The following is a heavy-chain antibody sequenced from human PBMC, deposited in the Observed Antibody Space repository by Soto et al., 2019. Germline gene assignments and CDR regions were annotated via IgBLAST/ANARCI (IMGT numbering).Heavy chain of an antibody. V-gene: IGHV4-4*02. J-gene: IGHJ5*02. Sequence: SETLSLTCGVSGESSRSVNGWSWVRQSPGGGLEWIGEIYHSGSTNDNPSLKSRVTVSVDKSKNQFSLQLTSVTAADTAVYYCATFSGFFTISPFDAWGQGILVTVSS. CDR3: ATFSGFFTISPFDA. CDR2: IYHSGST. D-gene: IGHD2-8*01. CDR1: GESSRSVNG.